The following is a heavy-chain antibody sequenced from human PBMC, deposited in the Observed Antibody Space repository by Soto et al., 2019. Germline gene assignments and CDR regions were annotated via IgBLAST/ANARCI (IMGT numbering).Heavy chain of an antibody. CDR3: TTAAWTGGSSWYKDAFDI. CDR2: IKSKTDGGTT. D-gene: IGHD6-13*01. Sequence: EVQLVESGGGLVKPGGSLRLSCAASGFTFSNAWMSWVRQAPGKGLEWVGRIKSKTDGGTTDYAAPVKGRVTISRDDSKNTLYLQMNSLKTEDTAVYYCTTAAWTGGSSWYKDAFDIWGQGTMVTVSS. CDR1: GFTFSNAW. V-gene: IGHV3-15*01. J-gene: IGHJ3*02.